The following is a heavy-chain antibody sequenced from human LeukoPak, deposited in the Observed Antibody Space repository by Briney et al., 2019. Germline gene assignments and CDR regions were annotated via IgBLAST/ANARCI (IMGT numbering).Heavy chain of an antibody. V-gene: IGHV1-8*01. CDR2: MNPNSGNT. J-gene: IGHJ4*02. Sequence: ASVKVSCKASGYTFTSYDINWVRQATGQGLEWMGWMNPNSGNTGYAQKFQGRVTITRNTSISTAYTELSSLRSEDTAVYYCARSVYGDYYDSSGYFDYWGQGTLVTVSS. D-gene: IGHD3-22*01. CDR3: ARSVYGDYYDSSGYFDY. CDR1: GYTFTSYD.